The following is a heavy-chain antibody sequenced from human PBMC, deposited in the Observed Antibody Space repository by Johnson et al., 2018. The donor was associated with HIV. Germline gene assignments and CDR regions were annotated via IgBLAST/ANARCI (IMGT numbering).Heavy chain of an antibody. V-gene: IGHV3-30*02. J-gene: IGHJ3*01. Sequence: QVQLVESGGGLVQPGGSLRLSCAASGFTFSSYGMHWVRQAPGKGLEWVAFIRYDGSNKYYADSVKGRFTISRDNSKNTLDLQMNSLTIEDTAVFYCAKTRMGGILDAFDLWGQGTMVIVS. CDR2: IRYDGSNK. CDR1: GFTFSSYG. D-gene: IGHD3-10*01. CDR3: AKTRMGGILDAFDL.